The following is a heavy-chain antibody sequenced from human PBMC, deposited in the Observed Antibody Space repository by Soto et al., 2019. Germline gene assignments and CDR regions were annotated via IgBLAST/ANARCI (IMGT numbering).Heavy chain of an antibody. Sequence: QVQLVQSGAEEKKPGSSVKVSCKSSGVTFSNYGFSWVRQAPGQGLECMGVIVPIFGAEHPQKFQGRVTITADESTNTVFMELRGLRSEDTGVYYCARRGSDSEGSGYCQGQVWGQGTTVTVSS. V-gene: IGHV1-69*12. CDR3: ARRGSDSEGSGYCQGQV. CDR1: GVTFSNYG. J-gene: IGHJ6*02. CDR2: IVPIFGA. D-gene: IGHD2-2*03.